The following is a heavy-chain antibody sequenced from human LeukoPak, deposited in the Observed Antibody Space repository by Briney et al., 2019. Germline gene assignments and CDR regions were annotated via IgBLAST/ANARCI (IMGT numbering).Heavy chain of an antibody. D-gene: IGHD4-17*01. Sequence: SVKVSCKAAGGTFISYAISWVGQAPGQGHEWMGRIIPIFGTANYEQKFQGRVTITTDESTSTAYMELSSLRSDDTAVYYCARDPDYGDQGNAFDIWGQGTMVTVSS. CDR1: GGTFISYA. CDR3: ARDPDYGDQGNAFDI. CDR2: IIPIFGTA. J-gene: IGHJ3*02. V-gene: IGHV1-69*05.